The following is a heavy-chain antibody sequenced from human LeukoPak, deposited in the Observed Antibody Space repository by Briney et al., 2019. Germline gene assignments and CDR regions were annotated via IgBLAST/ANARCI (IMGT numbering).Heavy chain of an antibody. V-gene: IGHV3-23*01. D-gene: IGHD6-19*01. CDR3: AKSYSSGWARGFDY. CDR2: ISGSGGST. J-gene: IGHJ4*02. Sequence: QSGGSLRLSCAASGFTFSSYAMSWVRQAPGKGLEWVSAISGSGGSTYYADSVKGRFTISRDNSKNTLYLQMNSLRAEDTAVYYCAKSYSSGWARGFDYWGQGTLVTVSS. CDR1: GFTFSSYA.